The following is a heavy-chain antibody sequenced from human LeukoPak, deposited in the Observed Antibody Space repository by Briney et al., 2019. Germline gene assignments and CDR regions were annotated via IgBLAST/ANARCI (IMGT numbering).Heavy chain of an antibody. J-gene: IGHJ4*02. CDR2: IKQDGSEK. CDR3: ARDGYYGSGSYFVY. V-gene: IGHV3-7*01. D-gene: IGHD3-10*01. Sequence: GSLRLSCAASGFTFSSYWMSWVRQAPGKGLEWVANIKQDGSEKYYVDSVKGRFTISRDNAKNSLYLQMNSLRAEDTAVYYCARDGYYGSGSYFVYWGQGTLATVSS. CDR1: GFTFSSYW.